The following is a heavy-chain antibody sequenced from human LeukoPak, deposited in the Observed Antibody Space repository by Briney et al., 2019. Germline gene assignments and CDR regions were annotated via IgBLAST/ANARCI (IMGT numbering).Heavy chain of an antibody. CDR2: INSDGSST. CDR1: GFTFSSYW. V-gene: IGHV3-74*01. D-gene: IGHD6-13*01. CDR3: ARGRQQLVDD. Sequence: GGSLRLSCAASGFTFSSYWMHWVRQAPGKGLVWVSRINSDGSSTNYADSVKGRFTISRDNSKNTLYLQMNSLRGEDTAVYYCARGRQQLVDDWGQGTLVTVSS. J-gene: IGHJ4*02.